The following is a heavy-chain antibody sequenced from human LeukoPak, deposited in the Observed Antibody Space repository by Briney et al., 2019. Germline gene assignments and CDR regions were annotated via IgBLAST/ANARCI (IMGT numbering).Heavy chain of an antibody. Sequence: SETLSLTCTVSGGSISSYYWSWIRQPAGKGLEWIGRIYTSGSTNYNPSLKSRVTMSVDTSKNLFSLKLSSVTAADTAVYYCARFGTYGGLDAFDIWGQGTMVTVSS. D-gene: IGHD4-23*01. CDR2: IYTSGST. V-gene: IGHV4-4*07. CDR3: ARFGTYGGLDAFDI. J-gene: IGHJ3*02. CDR1: GGSISSYY.